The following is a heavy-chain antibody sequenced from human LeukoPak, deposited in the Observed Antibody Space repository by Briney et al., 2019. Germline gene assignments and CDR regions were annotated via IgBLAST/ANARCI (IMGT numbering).Heavy chain of an antibody. J-gene: IGHJ4*02. Sequence: GGSLRLSCSASGFTFSNYPMHRVRQAPGKGLEWVSVIYSGGSTYYADSVKGRFTISRDNSKNTLYLQMNSLRAEDTAVYYCARDRYYESSGYYYSDYWGQGTLVTVSS. CDR3: ARDRYYESSGYYYSDY. V-gene: IGHV3-53*01. D-gene: IGHD3-22*01. CDR2: IYSGGST. CDR1: GFTFSNYP.